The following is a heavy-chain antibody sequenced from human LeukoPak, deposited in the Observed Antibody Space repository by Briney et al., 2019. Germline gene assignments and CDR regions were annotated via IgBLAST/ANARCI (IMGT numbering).Heavy chain of an antibody. CDR1: GGTFSSYA. J-gene: IGHJ5*02. CDR3: ARCHGARKYNWFDP. CDR2: INPSGGST. D-gene: IGHD1-26*01. V-gene: IGHV1-46*01. Sequence: ASVKVSCKASGGTFSSYAISWVRQAPGQGLEWMGIINPSGGSTSYAQKFQGRVTMTRDTSTSTVYMELSSLRSEDTAVYYCARCHGARKYNWFDPWGQGTLVTVSS.